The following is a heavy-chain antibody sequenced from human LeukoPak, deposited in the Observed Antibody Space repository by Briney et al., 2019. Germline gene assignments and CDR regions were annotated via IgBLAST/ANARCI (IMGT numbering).Heavy chain of an antibody. CDR2: ITSDRNYK. CDR1: GFTFSTYH. CDR3: ARSNY. J-gene: IGHJ4*02. D-gene: IGHD6-6*01. Sequence: PGGSLRLSCEASGFTFSTYHMNWVRQAPGKGLEWVSSITSDRNYKYYADSVEGRFTISRDNTKNSLYLQMNSLRAEDTAVYYCARSNYWGQGTLVTVSS. V-gene: IGHV3-21*01.